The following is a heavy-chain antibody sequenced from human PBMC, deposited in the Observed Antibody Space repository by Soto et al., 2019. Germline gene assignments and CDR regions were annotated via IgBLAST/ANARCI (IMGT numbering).Heavy chain of an antibody. D-gene: IGHD3-22*01. CDR1: GFTFSSYA. Sequence: QVQLVESGGGVVQPGRSLRLSCAASGFTFSSYAMHWVRQAPGKGLEWVTVISHDGSNKNYADSVKGRVTISRDNSKNTLYLQMNSLKAEDTAIYYCARGPYYYDSSGRHSANDYWGQGTLVIVSS. CDR2: ISHDGSNK. V-gene: IGHV3-30-3*01. J-gene: IGHJ4*02. CDR3: ARGPYYYDSSGRHSANDY.